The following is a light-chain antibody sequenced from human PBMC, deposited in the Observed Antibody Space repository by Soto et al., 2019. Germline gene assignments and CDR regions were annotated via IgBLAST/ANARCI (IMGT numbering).Light chain of an antibody. V-gene: IGKV1-39*01. Sequence: DIQMTQYPSSLSASVGDRVTVTCRAGQSISRYLNWYQQRPGKAPNLLIYSASSLQTGVPSRFSGSGSGTDFTLTITNLQPADLAPYCCQQRYNCPFTFCHGTKV. J-gene: IGKJ1*01. CDR1: QSISRY. CDR3: QQRYNCPFT. CDR2: SAS.